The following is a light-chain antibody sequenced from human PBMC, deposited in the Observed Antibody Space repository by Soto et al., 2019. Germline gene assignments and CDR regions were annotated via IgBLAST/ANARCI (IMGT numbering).Light chain of an antibody. CDR2: EVS. J-gene: IGLJ1*01. CDR1: SSNIGAGYD. Sequence: QSALTQPPSVSGAPGQRVTISCTGSSSNIGAGYDVHWYQQLPGTAPKLMIYEVSKRPSGVSNRFSGSKSGNTASLTISGLQAEDEADYYCCSYAGSSTSLYVFGTGTKVTVL. V-gene: IGLV1-40*01. CDR3: CSYAGSSTSLYV.